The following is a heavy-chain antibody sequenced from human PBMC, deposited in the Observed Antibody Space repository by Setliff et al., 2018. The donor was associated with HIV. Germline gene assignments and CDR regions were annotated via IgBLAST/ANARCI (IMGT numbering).Heavy chain of an antibody. Sequence: ASVKVSCAASGFTFSTHWMSWVRQAPGKGLEWVASIHPDASESHYVDSVKGRFTVSRDNAKDSLYLQMNNLRAGDTAVYYCAKGASFSGSYFDYWGQGTLVTVSS. V-gene: IGHV3-7*03. D-gene: IGHD5-12*01. CDR2: IHPDASES. CDR3: AKGASFSGSYFDY. J-gene: IGHJ4*02. CDR1: GFTFSTHW.